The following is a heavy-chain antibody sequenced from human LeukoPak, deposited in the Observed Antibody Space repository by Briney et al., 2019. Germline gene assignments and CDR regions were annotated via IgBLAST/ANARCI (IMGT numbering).Heavy chain of an antibody. CDR2: ISGSGGRT. CDR1: GFTFTNYV. D-gene: IGHD2-2*01. J-gene: IGHJ4*02. Sequence: GGSLRLSCAASGFTFTNYVMSWVRQAPGKGLEWVSSISGSGGRTFYADSVKGRFTISRDNSKSTLYLEMNSLRAEDTALYYCTKDSWRDQLPFIFDFWGQGTLVTVSS. CDR3: TKDSWRDQLPFIFDF. V-gene: IGHV3-23*01.